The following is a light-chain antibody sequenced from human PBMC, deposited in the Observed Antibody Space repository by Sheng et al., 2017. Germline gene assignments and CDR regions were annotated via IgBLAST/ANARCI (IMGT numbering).Light chain of an antibody. CDR1: QDISSW. Sequence: DIQMTQSPSSVSASVGDRVTITCRASQDISSWLAWYQQKPGKPPRLLIYAASSLESGVPSRFSGSGSGTDFTLTISCLQSEDFATYYCQQYYSFPFTFGPGTKVDIK. CDR3: QQYYSFPFT. V-gene: IGKV1-12*01. CDR2: AAS. J-gene: IGKJ3*01.